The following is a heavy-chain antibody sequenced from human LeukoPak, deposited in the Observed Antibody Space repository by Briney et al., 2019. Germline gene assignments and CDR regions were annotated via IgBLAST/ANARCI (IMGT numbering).Heavy chain of an antibody. CDR3: ARTTAMGIRDHYFDY. CDR2: ISSSSSYI. Sequence: GGSLRLSCAASGFTFSSYSMNWVRQAPGKGLEWVSSISSSSSYIYYADSVKGRFTISRDNAKNSLYLQMNSLRAEDTAVYYCARTTAMGIRDHYFDYWGQGTLVTVSS. V-gene: IGHV3-21*01. D-gene: IGHD5-18*01. CDR1: GFTFSSYS. J-gene: IGHJ4*02.